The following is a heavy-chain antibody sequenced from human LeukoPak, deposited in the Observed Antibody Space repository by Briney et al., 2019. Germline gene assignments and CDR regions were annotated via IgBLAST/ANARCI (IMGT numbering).Heavy chain of an antibody. J-gene: IGHJ4*02. Sequence: GGSLRLSCVASGFTFTSSAMSWVRQAPAKGLDWVSAISGSGGSTYYADSVKGRFTIYRDNSKNTLYLQMNSLRAEDTAVYYCARPTSGNKGGYNWRFDYWGQGTLVTVSS. D-gene: IGHD5-24*01. V-gene: IGHV3-23*01. CDR2: ISGSGGST. CDR3: ARPTSGNKGGYNWRFDY. CDR1: GFTFTSSA.